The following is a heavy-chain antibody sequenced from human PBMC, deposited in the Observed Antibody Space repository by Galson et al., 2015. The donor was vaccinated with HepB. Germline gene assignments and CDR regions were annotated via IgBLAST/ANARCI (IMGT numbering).Heavy chain of an antibody. CDR2: INPNSGGT. CDR3: ATRGTGWGSYYYMDV. V-gene: IGHV1-2*02. Sequence: SVKVSCKASGYTFTGYYMHWVRQAPGQGLEWMGWINPNSGGTNYAQKFQGRVTMTRDTSISTAYMELSRLRSDDTAVYYCATRGTGWGSYYYMDVWGKGTTVTVSS. D-gene: IGHD2-15*01. CDR1: GYTFTGYY. J-gene: IGHJ6*03.